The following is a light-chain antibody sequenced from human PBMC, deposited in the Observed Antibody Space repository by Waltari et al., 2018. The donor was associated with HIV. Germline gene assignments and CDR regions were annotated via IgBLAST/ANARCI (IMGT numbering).Light chain of an antibody. V-gene: IGLV2-23*02. Sequence: QSALTQPASVSGSPGQSITISCTGPRSDVGSYNLVPWYQHHPGKAPKLIISEVSKRPSGVSNRFSGSKSGTTASLTISGLQAEDEADYHCCSYAHNDPWVFGGGTRLTVL. CDR2: EVS. J-gene: IGLJ3*02. CDR3: CSYAHNDPWV. CDR1: RSDVGSYNL.